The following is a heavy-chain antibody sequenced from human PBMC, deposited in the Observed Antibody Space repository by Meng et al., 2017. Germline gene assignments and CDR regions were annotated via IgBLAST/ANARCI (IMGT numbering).Heavy chain of an antibody. CDR3: ARTEDNWFDP. Sequence: QVQLQQWGAGLVKPSETLSLTCAVYGGSFSGYYWSWIRQPPGKGLEWIGEINHSGSTNYNPSLKSRVTISVDTSKNQFSLKLSSVTAADTAVYYCARTEDNWFDPWGQGTLVTVSS. CDR2: INHSGST. J-gene: IGHJ5*02. V-gene: IGHV4-34*01. CDR1: GGSFSGYY. D-gene: IGHD1-14*01.